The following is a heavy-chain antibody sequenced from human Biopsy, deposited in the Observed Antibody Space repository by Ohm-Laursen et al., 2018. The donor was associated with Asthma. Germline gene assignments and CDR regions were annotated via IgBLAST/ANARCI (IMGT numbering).Heavy chain of an antibody. V-gene: IGHV3-23*01. CDR1: GFAFNNSS. CDR2: ISASGVRT. Sequence: SLRLSCTAAGFAFNNSSMTWVRQAPGKGLEWVSSISASGVRTFYADSVKGRFTVSRDSSRNTLYLQLSTLRVEDTAVYFCAKITTDRQKANNWFDPWGQGTLGTGSS. CDR3: AKITTDRQKANNWFDP. D-gene: IGHD3-22*01. J-gene: IGHJ5*02.